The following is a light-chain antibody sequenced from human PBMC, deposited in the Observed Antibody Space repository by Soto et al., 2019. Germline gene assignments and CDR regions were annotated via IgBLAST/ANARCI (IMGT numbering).Light chain of an antibody. Sequence: QSVLSQPASVSGSPGQSITISCTGTSSDVGNYNLVSWYQQHPGKAPKLMIYEGSKRPSGVSNRFSGSKSGNTASLTISGLQAEDEADYYCCSYAGSGTPNYVFGTGTKLTVL. CDR3: CSYAGSGTPNYV. CDR1: SSDVGNYNL. J-gene: IGLJ1*01. CDR2: EGS. V-gene: IGLV2-23*01.